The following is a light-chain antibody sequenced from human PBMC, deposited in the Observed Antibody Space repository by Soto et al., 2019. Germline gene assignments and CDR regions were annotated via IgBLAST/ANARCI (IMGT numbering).Light chain of an antibody. J-gene: IGLJ2*01. V-gene: IGLV2-14*01. CDR3: SSYTSSSTLAV. Sequence: QSVLTQPASVSGSPGQSITISCTGTSSDVGGYNYVSWYQQDPGKAPKLMIYDVNNRPSGVSNRFSGSKSGNTASLTISGLPAEDEAYYYCSSYTSSSTLAVFGGGTKLTVL. CDR1: SSDVGGYNY. CDR2: DVN.